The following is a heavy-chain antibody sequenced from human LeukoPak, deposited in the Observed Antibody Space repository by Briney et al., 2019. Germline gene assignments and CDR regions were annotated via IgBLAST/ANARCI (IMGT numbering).Heavy chain of an antibody. J-gene: IGHJ4*02. Sequence: GGSLRLSCAASGFTFSTYSMNWVRQAPGKGLEWVSHIGRGITYADSVKGRFTIFRDNAKNSVYLQMNGLRAEDTAVYYCARDALAGEKPEYFFDYWGQGTLVTVSS. CDR2: IGRGI. CDR1: GFTFSTYS. CDR3: ARDALAGEKPEYFFDY. V-gene: IGHV3-48*04.